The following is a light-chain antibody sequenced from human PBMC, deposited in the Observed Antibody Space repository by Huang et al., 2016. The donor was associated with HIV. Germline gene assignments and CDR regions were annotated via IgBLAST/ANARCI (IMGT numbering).Light chain of an antibody. CDR3: QQSFSVPRT. V-gene: IGKV1-39*01. Sequence: DIQMTQSPPSLSASVGDRVTFTCRADQNITKSLNWYQKKPGKAPKLLIYPVSTLESGVPSRFSGSGSGSRFTLNIGNLQPEDFATYYCQQSFSVPRTFG. CDR1: QNITKS. J-gene: IGKJ1*01. CDR2: PVS.